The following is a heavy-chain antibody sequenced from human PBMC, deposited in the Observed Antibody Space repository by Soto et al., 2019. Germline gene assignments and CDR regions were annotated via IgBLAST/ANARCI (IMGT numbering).Heavy chain of an antibody. CDR1: GLTFSGSA. CDR2: IRSKANSYAT. J-gene: IGHJ4*02. D-gene: IGHD3-22*01. Sequence: VGSLRLSCAASGLTFSGSAMHWVRQASGKGLEWVGRIRSKANSYATAYAASVKGRFTISRDDSKNTAYLQMNSLKTEDTAVYYCTRGEYYYDSSGSQAYWGQGTLVTVSS. CDR3: TRGEYYYDSSGSQAY. V-gene: IGHV3-73*01.